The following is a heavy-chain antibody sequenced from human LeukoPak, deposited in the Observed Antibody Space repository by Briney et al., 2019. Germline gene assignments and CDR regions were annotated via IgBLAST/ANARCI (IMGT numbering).Heavy chain of an antibody. J-gene: IGHJ4*02. CDR1: GFTFSTYA. CDR3: ARDPGGSFDY. Sequence: PGGSLRLSCAASGFTFSTYAMSWLRQAPGTGPQWVSTIFGDGRTHYADSVKGRFTISRDNSQNTLDIHMSSLRAEDTAIYYCARDPGGSFDYGGQGPLVTVAS. CDR2: IFGDGRT. V-gene: IGHV3-23*01. D-gene: IGHD1-26*01.